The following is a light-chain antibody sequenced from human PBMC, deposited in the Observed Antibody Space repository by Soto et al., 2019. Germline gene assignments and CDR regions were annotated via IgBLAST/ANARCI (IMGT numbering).Light chain of an antibody. V-gene: IGKV1-5*01. CDR1: QSISSW. Sequence: DIQMTQSPSTLSATAGDRVTITCRASQSISSWLAWYQHKPGKAPKLLTYDASNLDSGVPSRFSGSGSGTEFSLTISNLQPDDCATYYCQQYENYWTFGQGTKVDI. J-gene: IGKJ1*01. CDR3: QQYENYWT. CDR2: DAS.